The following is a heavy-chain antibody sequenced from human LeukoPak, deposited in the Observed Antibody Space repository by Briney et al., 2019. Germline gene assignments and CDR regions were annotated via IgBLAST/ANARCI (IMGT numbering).Heavy chain of an antibody. Sequence: SQTLSLTCTVSGGSISSGDYYWSWLRQPPGKGLEWIGYIYYSGSTYYNPSLKSRVTISVDTSKNQFSLKLSSVTAADTDVYYCARGLSSSWYLNYYYGMDVWGQGTTATVSS. D-gene: IGHD6-13*01. CDR2: IYYSGST. CDR3: ARGLSSSWYLNYYYGMDV. CDR1: GGSISSGDYY. J-gene: IGHJ6*02. V-gene: IGHV4-30-4*01.